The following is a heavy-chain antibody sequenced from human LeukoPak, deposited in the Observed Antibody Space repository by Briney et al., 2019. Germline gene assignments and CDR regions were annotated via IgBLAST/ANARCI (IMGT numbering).Heavy chain of an antibody. Sequence: SEALSLTCTVSGGSISSYYWRWIRQPPGKGLEWIGYIYYSGSTNYNPSLKSRVTISVDTSKNQFSLKLSSVTAADTAVYYCARSYYYDSSGSGFDYWGQGTLVTVSS. V-gene: IGHV4-59*01. J-gene: IGHJ4*02. CDR3: ARSYYYDSSGSGFDY. CDR1: GGSISSYY. CDR2: IYYSGST. D-gene: IGHD3-22*01.